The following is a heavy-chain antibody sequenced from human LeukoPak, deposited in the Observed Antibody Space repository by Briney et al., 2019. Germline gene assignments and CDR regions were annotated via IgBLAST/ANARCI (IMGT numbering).Heavy chain of an antibody. CDR1: GFTFSSYS. J-gene: IGHJ3*02. CDR3: ARDVEMATISAAFDI. Sequence: GGSLRLSCAASGFTFSSYSMNWVRQAPGKGLEWVSYISSSSSTIYYADSVKGRFAISRDNAKNSLYLQMNSLRAEDTAVYYCARDVEMATISAAFDIWGQGTMVTVSS. CDR2: ISSSSSTI. D-gene: IGHD5-24*01. V-gene: IGHV3-48*04.